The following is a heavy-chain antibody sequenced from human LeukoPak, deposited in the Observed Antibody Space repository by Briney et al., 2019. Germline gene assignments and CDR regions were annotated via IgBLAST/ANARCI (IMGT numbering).Heavy chain of an antibody. CDR1: GYTFTSYY. CDR3: ARCPTTVIHRYYGMDV. CDR2: INPSGGST. V-gene: IGHV1-46*01. J-gene: IGHJ6*02. Sequence: ASVKVSCKASGYTFTSYYMHWVRQAPGQGLEWMGIINPSGGSTSYAQKFQGRVTIAADESTSTAYMELSSLRSEDTAVYYCARCPTTVIHRYYGMDVWGQGTTVTVPS. D-gene: IGHD4-17*01.